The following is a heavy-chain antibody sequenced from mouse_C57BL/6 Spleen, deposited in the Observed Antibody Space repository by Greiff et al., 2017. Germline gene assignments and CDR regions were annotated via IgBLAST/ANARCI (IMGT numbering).Heavy chain of an antibody. CDR2: IDPSDSET. CDR1: GYTFTSYW. V-gene: IGHV1-52*01. CDR3: ATLPHYYGSSSWFAY. D-gene: IGHD1-1*01. J-gene: IGHJ3*01. Sequence: QVQLQQPGAELVRPGSSVKLSCKASGYTFTSYWMHWVKQRPIQGLEWIGNIDPSDSETNYNQKFKDKATLTVDKSSSTAYMQLSSLTSEDSAVYYCATLPHYYGSSSWFAYWGQGTLVTVSA.